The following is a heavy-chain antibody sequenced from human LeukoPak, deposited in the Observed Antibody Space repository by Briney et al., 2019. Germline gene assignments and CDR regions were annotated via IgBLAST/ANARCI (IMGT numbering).Heavy chain of an antibody. V-gene: IGHV1-69*05. CDR1: GGFFSTYA. J-gene: IGHJ4*02. CDR3: ARDRLLTYFDY. CDR2: IIPIIGPP. Sequence: SVKVSCKASGGFFSTYAISWVRQAPGQGLEWMGGIIPIIGPPNYAQKLQGRVTMTTDTSTSTAYMELRSLRSDDTAVYYCARDRLLTYFDYWGQGTLVTVSS. D-gene: IGHD2-15*01.